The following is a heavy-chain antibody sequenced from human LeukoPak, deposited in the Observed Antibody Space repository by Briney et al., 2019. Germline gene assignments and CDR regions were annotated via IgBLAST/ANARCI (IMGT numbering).Heavy chain of an antibody. J-gene: IGHJ4*02. CDR3: ARWTYNWNYEGGD. V-gene: IGHV4-59*01. CDR1: GGSISSYY. D-gene: IGHD1-7*01. Sequence: SETLSLTCTVSGGSISSYYWSWIRQPPGKGLEWIGYIYYSGSTNYNPSLKSRVTISVDTSKNQFSLKLSSVTAADTAVYYCARWTYNWNYEGGDWGQGTLVTVSS. CDR2: IYYSGST.